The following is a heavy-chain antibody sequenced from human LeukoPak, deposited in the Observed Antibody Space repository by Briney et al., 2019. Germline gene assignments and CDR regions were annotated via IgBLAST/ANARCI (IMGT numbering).Heavy chain of an antibody. CDR3: ARDSGVIEQQLVLDY. CDR1: GGSISSGAYY. CDR2: IYYSGAT. V-gene: IGHV4-31*03. Sequence: SQTLSLTCTVSGGSISSGAYYWSWIRQHPGRGLQWVGYIYYSGATYYNPSLKSRVTISVDTSKNQFSLRLSSVTATDTAVYFCARDSGVIEQQLVLDYWGQGTLVTVSS. D-gene: IGHD6-13*01. J-gene: IGHJ4*02.